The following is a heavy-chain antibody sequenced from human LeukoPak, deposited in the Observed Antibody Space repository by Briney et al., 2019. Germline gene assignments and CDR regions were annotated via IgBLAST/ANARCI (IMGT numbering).Heavy chain of an antibody. D-gene: IGHD3-9*01. CDR1: VYTFTSYY. CDR3: ARSSAYYNEADI. J-gene: IGHJ3*02. CDR2: ITPSGGST. Sequence: ASVKGSSKTSVYTFTSYYXHWVRQAPGQGXXXLGIITPSGGSTTYAQKFQGRVTMTPDTSTSTVYMELTSLRSDDTAVYYCARSSAYYNEADIWGQGTMVTVSS. V-gene: IGHV1-46*01.